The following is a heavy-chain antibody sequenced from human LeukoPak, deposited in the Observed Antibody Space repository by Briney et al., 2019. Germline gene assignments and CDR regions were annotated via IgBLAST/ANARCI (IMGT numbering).Heavy chain of an antibody. Sequence: SETLSLTCAVYGGSFSGYYWSWIRQPRGKGLEWIGEINHSGSTNYNPSLKSRVTISVDTSKNQFSLSLTSVTAADTAVYYCARDRGVYMGGDNDFDVWGQGTMVSVSS. D-gene: IGHD2-8*02. CDR3: ARDRGVYMGGDNDFDV. J-gene: IGHJ3*01. CDR2: INHSGST. V-gene: IGHV4-34*01. CDR1: GGSFSGYY.